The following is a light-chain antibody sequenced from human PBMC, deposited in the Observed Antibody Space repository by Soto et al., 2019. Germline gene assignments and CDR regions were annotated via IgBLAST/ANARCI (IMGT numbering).Light chain of an antibody. V-gene: IGKV1-5*01. J-gene: IGKJ2*03. Sequence: DIQMTQSPSTLSASVGDRVTITCRARQSISSWLAWYQQKPGRAPKLLIYDASSLESGVPSRFSGSGSGTEFTLTISSLQPDDFATYYCQQYNSHYSFGQGTKLEIK. CDR3: QQYNSHYS. CDR1: QSISSW. CDR2: DAS.